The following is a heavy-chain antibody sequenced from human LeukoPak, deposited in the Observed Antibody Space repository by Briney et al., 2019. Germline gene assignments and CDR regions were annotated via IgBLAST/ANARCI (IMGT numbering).Heavy chain of an antibody. CDR2: ILSSGST. CDR1: GGSISNYY. V-gene: IGHV4-59*12. J-gene: IGHJ6*03. Sequence: SETLSLTCTVSGGSISNYYWNWIRQPPGKGLEWIGYILSSGSTHHNPSLTSRVTMSVDTSKNQFSLKLSSVTAADTAVYYCARASGWTPAVYYYYMDVWGKGTTVTVSS. CDR3: ARASGWTPAVYYYYMDV. D-gene: IGHD6-19*01.